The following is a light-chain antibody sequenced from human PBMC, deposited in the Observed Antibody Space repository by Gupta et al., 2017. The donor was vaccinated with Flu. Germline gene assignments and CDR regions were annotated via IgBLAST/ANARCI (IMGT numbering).Light chain of an antibody. CDR1: HDIKSY. CDR2: DAS. Sequence: DVQMTQSPTSLSASLGDRVTITCQASHDIKSYLNWYQQQPGKAPKLLIYDASNLETGVPSRFSGRRSGTDYTFTIISLQPEDIATYYCQQYEDFPLTFGGGTKVEI. J-gene: IGKJ4*01. V-gene: IGKV1-33*01. CDR3: QQYEDFPLT.